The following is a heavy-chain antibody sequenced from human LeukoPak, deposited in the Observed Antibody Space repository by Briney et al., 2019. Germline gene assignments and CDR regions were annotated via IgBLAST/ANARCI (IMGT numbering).Heavy chain of an antibody. D-gene: IGHD1-26*01. CDR3: ARDYSGSYSWYYYYYYMDV. J-gene: IGHJ6*03. Sequence: ASVKVSCKASGYTFTSYDINWLRPATGQGLEGMGFISAYNGNTNYAQKPQGRVTMTTDTSTSTAYMELRSLRSDDTAVYYCARDYSGSYSWYYYYYYMDVWGKGTTVTVSS. V-gene: IGHV1-18*01. CDR1: GYTFTSYD. CDR2: ISAYNGNT.